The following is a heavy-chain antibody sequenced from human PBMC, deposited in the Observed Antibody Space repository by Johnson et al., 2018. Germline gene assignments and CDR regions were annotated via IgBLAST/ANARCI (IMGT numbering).Heavy chain of an antibody. CDR1: GFTFGDYA. CDR2: IRSKAYGGTT. CDR3: TREVLWFEDYYSYYGMDV. J-gene: IGHJ6*02. V-gene: IGHV3-49*03. D-gene: IGHD3-10*01. Sequence: VQLVESGGGLVQPGRSLRLSCTASGFTFGDYAMSWFRQAPGKGLEWVGFIRSKAYGGTTEYAASVKGRFTISRDDSKRIAYLQMKSRRTEDTAVYYCTREVLWFEDYYSYYGMDVWGQGTTVTVSS.